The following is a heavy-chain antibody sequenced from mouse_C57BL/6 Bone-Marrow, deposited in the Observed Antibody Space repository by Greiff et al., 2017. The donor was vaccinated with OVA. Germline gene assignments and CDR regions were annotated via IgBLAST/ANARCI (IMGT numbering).Heavy chain of an antibody. J-gene: IGHJ2*01. V-gene: IGHV1-82*01. Sequence: VQLQQSGPELVKPGASVKISCKASGYAISSSWMNWVKQRPGKGLEWIGRIYPGDGDTNYNGKFKGKATLTADKSSSTAYMQLSSLTSEDSAIYFCARWDYDFLFDYWGQGTTLTVSS. CDR2: IYPGDGDT. D-gene: IGHD2-4*01. CDR3: ARWDYDFLFDY. CDR1: GYAISSSW.